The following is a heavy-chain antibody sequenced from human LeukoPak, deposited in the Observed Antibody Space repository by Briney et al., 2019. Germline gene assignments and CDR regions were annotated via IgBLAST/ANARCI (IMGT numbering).Heavy chain of an antibody. J-gene: IGHJ6*02. CDR2: IYYSGST. CDR1: GGSISSYY. CDR3: ARGRGYSYGSSVYYYGMDV. Sequence: SETLSLTCTVSGGSISSYYWSWIRQPPGKGLEWIGYIYYSGSTNYNPSLKSRVTISVDTSKNQFSLKLSSVTAADTAVYYCARGRGYSYGSSVYYYGMDVWGQGTTVTVSS. D-gene: IGHD5-18*01. V-gene: IGHV4-59*01.